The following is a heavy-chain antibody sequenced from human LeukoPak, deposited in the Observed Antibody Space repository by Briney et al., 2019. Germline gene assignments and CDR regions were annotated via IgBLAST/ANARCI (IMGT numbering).Heavy chain of an antibody. CDR2: ISYDGSNK. Sequence: GGSLRLSCAASGFTFSSYAMHWVRQAPGKGLEWVAVISYDGSNKYYADSVKGRFTISRDNSKNTLYLQMISLRAEDTAVYYCARALPGYSYGIDYWGQGTLVTVSS. J-gene: IGHJ4*02. CDR1: GFTFSSYA. D-gene: IGHD5-18*01. CDR3: ARALPGYSYGIDY. V-gene: IGHV3-30*04.